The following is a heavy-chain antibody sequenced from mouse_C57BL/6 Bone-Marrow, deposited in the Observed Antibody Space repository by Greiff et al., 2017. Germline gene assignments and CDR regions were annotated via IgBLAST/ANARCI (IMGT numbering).Heavy chain of an antibody. CDR2: IHPNSGST. CDR1: GYTFTSYW. CDR3: ARYYGSILYFDY. J-gene: IGHJ2*01. D-gene: IGHD1-1*01. V-gene: IGHV1-64*01. Sequence: QVQLQQPGAELVKPGASVKLSCKASGYTFTSYWMHWVKQRPGQGLEWIGMIHPNSGSTNYNEKFKSKATLTVDKSSSTAYMQLSSLTSEDSAVYYWARYYGSILYFDYWGQGTTLTVSS.